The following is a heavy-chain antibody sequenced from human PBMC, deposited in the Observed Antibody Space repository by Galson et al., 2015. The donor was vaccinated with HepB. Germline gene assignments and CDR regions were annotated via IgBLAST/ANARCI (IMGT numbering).Heavy chain of an antibody. CDR2: ISWNSGSI. CDR1: GFTFEDHA. J-gene: IGHJ6*03. Sequence: SLRLSCAASGFTFEDHAMHWVRQAPGKGLEWVSGISWNSGSIGYADSVKGRFTISRDNAKNSPYLQMNSLRGEDTALYYCAKDQGNYGYMDVWGKGTTVTVSS. D-gene: IGHD4-11*01. CDR3: AKDQGNYGYMDV. V-gene: IGHV3-9*01.